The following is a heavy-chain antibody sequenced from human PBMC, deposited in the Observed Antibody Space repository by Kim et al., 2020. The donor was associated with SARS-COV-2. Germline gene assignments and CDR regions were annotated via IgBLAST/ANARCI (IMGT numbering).Heavy chain of an antibody. CDR1: GGSISSYY. J-gene: IGHJ4*02. CDR3: ARVKVEYGDFYFDY. Sequence: SETLSLTCTVSGGSISSYYWSWIRQPPGKGLEWNGYIYYSGSTNYNPSLKSRVTISVDTSKNQFSLKLSSVTAADTAVYYCARVKVEYGDFYFDYWGQGT. CDR2: IYYSGST. V-gene: IGHV4-59*13. D-gene: IGHD4-17*01.